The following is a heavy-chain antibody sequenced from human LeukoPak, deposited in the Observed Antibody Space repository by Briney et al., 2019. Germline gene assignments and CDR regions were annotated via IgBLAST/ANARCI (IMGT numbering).Heavy chain of an antibody. CDR1: GFTFSSYA. J-gene: IGHJ4*02. CDR3: ALSGSYYSPFDY. V-gene: IGHV3-23*01. CDR2: ISCSGGST. Sequence: GGSLRLSCAASGFTFSSYAMSWVRQAPGKGLEWVSAISCSGGSTYYADSVKGRFTISRDNSKNTLYLQMNSLRAEDTAVYYGALSGSYYSPFDYGGQATLVTVS. D-gene: IGHD3-10*01.